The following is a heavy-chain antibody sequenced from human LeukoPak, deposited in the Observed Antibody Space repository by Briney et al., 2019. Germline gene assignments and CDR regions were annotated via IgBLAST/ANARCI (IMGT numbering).Heavy chain of an antibody. V-gene: IGHV3-23*01. D-gene: IGHD3-10*01. J-gene: IGHJ4*02. CDR2: MVGSGKT. CDR3: ARGLSGSMVY. CDR1: GFSFSTYA. Sequence: GGSLRLSCVASGFSFSTYAMTWVRQAPGKGLEWVSGMVGSGKTYYADSVKGRFTISRDNAKNSLYLQMNSLRAEDTAVYYCARGLSGSMVYWGQGTLVTVSS.